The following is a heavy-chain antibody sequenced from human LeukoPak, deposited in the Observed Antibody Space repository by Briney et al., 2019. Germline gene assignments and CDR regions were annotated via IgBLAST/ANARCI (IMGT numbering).Heavy chain of an antibody. CDR2: VYYTGSM. J-gene: IGHJ4*02. CDR3: ARLPGSGYFDY. Sequence: PSETLSPTCTVSGGSISSGTYYWGWIRQPPGKGLEWVATVYYTGSMYYNPSLKGRVTVSVDTSKNQFSLKLSSVTAADTAVYYCARLPGSGYFDYWGQGILVTVSS. V-gene: IGHV4-39*01. D-gene: IGHD3-22*01. CDR1: GGSISSGTYY.